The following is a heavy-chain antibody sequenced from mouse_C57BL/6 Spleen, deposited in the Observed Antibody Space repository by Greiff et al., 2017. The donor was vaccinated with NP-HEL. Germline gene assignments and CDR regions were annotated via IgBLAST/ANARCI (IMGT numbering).Heavy chain of an antibody. CDR2: IDPSDSET. V-gene: IGHV1-52*01. CDR1: GYTLTSYW. D-gene: IGHD2-12*01. Sequence: VQLQQPGAELVRPGSSVKLSCKASGYTLTSYWMHWAKQRPIQGLEWIGNIDPSDSETHYNQKFKDKATLTVDKSSSTAYMQLSSLTSEDSAVYYCARRRRGYYAMDYWGQGTSVTVSS. J-gene: IGHJ4*01. CDR3: ARRRRGYYAMDY.